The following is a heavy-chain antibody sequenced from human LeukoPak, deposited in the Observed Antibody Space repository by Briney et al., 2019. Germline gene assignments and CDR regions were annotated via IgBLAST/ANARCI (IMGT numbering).Heavy chain of an antibody. Sequence: GASVTVSCTASGYTFTSYYMHWVRQAPGQGLEWMGIINPSGGSTSYAQKFQGRVTMTRDTSTSTVYMELSSLRSEDTAVYYCARVLGYSYNPYYYYMDVWGKGTTVTVSS. V-gene: IGHV1-46*01. CDR1: GYTFTSYY. CDR2: INPSGGST. J-gene: IGHJ6*03. CDR3: ARVLGYSYNPYYYYMDV. D-gene: IGHD5-18*01.